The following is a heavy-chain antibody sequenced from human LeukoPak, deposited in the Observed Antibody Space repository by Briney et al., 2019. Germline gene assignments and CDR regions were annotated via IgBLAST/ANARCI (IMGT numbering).Heavy chain of an antibody. V-gene: IGHV3-74*01. Sequence: GGSLRLSCAASGYTFSSYWMRWIRQAPGKGLVWVSRINSDGSSTSYADSVKGRFTISRDNAKNTLYLQMNSLRADDTAVYYCASDYYGMDVWGQGTTVTVSS. CDR1: GYTFSSYW. CDR3: ASDYYGMDV. J-gene: IGHJ6*02. CDR2: INSDGSST.